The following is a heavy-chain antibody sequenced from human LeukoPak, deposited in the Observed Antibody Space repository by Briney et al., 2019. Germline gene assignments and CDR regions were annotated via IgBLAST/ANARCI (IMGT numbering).Heavy chain of an antibody. CDR1: GGSITSSSYW. CDR3: ASRFRYTSGWYYDS. CDR2: IYHSGST. D-gene: IGHD6-19*01. Sequence: SGTLSLTCTVSGGSITSSSYWWGWIRQPPGKELEWIGNIYHSGSTNYNPSLNSRLIISVDTSKNQFSLKLTSVTAADTAVYYCASRFRYTSGWYYDSWGQGTLVTVSS. J-gene: IGHJ4*02. V-gene: IGHV4-39*01.